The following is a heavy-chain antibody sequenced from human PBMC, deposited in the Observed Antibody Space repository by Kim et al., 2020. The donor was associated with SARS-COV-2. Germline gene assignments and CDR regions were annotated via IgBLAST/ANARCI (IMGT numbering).Heavy chain of an antibody. V-gene: IGHV4-59*13. CDR2: IYYSGST. D-gene: IGHD3-9*01. J-gene: IGHJ4*02. CDR1: GGSISSYY. CDR3: ARERIDYDILTGYYSYLDY. Sequence: SETLSLTCTVSGGSISSYYWSWIRQPPGKGLEWIGYIYYSGSTNYNPSLKSRVTISVDTSKNQFSLKLSSVTAADTAVYYCARERIDYDILTGYYSYLDYWGQGTLVTVSS.